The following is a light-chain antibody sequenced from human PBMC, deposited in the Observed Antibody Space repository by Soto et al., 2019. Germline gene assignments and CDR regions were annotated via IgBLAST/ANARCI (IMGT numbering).Light chain of an antibody. V-gene: IGLV1-40*01. CDR3: QSYDSSLSGSYV. CDR1: SSNIGAGYD. CDR2: GNS. Sequence: QSVLTQPPSVSGAPGQRVTISCTGSSSNIGAGYDVHWYQRLPGTAPKLLIYGNSNRPSGVPDRFSGSKSGTSASLAITGLQAEDEADYYCQSYDSSLSGSYVFVTGTKLTVL. J-gene: IGLJ1*01.